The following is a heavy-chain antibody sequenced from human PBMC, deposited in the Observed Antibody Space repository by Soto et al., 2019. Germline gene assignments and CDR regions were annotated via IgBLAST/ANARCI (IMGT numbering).Heavy chain of an antibody. V-gene: IGHV3-48*02. CDR2: ISSSSSTI. D-gene: IGHD6-25*01. J-gene: IGHJ4*02. CDR3: ASWPDAADY. Sequence: EVQLVESGGGLVQPGGSLRLSCAASGLTFNSYSMNWVRQAPGKGLEWVSYISSSSSTIYYADSVKGRFTISRDNAKNALYVQRNSLRDEDTAVYYCASWPDAADYWGQGTLVTVSS. CDR1: GLTFNSYS.